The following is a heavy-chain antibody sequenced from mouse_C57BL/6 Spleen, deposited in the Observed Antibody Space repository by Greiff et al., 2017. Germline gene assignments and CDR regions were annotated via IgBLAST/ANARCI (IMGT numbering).Heavy chain of an antibody. J-gene: IGHJ1*03. CDR2: ISDGGSYT. D-gene: IGHD1-1*01. CDR3: AREDYYGSSPYWYFDV. V-gene: IGHV5-4*01. Sequence: EVKVEESGGGLVKPGGSLKLSCAASGFTFSSYAMSWVRQTPEKRLEWVATISDGGSYTYYPDNVKGRFTISRDNAKNNLYLQMSHLKSEDTAMYYCAREDYYGSSPYWYFDVWGTGTTVTVSS. CDR1: GFTFSSYA.